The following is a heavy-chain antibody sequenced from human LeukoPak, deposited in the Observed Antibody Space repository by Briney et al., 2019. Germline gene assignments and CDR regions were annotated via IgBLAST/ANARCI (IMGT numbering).Heavy chain of an antibody. CDR1: GFTFSSYA. J-gene: IGHJ3*02. D-gene: IGHD3-10*01. V-gene: IGHV3-23*01. CDR2: ISGSGGST. Sequence: GGSLRLSCAASGFTFSSYAMSWVRQAPGKGLEWVSAISGSGGSTYYADSVKGRFTISRDNSKNTLYLQMNSLRAEDTAVYYRAKDYYYGSGSYGSFDIWGQGTMVTVSS. CDR3: AKDYYYGSGSYGSFDI.